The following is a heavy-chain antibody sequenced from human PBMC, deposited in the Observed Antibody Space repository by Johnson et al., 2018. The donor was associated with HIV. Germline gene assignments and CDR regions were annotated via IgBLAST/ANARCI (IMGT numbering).Heavy chain of an antibody. CDR1: GFTFSSYG. CDR3: AKGLRRITMIVVA. D-gene: IGHD3-22*01. Sequence: VQLVESGGGVVQPGGSLRLSCAASGFTFSSYGMHWVRQAPGKGLEWVSGINSYGGSTGYADSVKGRFTISRYNAKNYLYLKMNSLRTEDTALYYCAKGLRRITMIVVAWGQVTMVTVSS. CDR2: INSYGGST. V-gene: IGHV3-20*04. J-gene: IGHJ3*01.